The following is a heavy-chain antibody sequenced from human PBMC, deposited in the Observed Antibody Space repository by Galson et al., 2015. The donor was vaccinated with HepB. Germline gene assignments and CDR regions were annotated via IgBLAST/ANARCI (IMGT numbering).Heavy chain of an antibody. D-gene: IGHD3-10*01. CDR1: GGTFSSYT. J-gene: IGHJ5*02. CDR2: IIPILGIA. V-gene: IGHV1-69*04. Sequence: SVKVSCKASGGTFSSYTISWVRQAPGQGLEWMGRIIPILGIANYAQKFQGRVTITADKSTSTAYMELSSLRSEDTAVYYCARDLGRGAGWFDPWGQGTLATVAS. CDR3: ARDLGRGAGWFDP.